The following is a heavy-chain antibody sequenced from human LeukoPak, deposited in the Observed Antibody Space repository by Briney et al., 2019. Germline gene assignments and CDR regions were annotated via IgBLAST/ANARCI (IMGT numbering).Heavy chain of an antibody. D-gene: IGHD3-22*01. J-gene: IGHJ5*02. V-gene: IGHV3-30*02. CDR3: ARVFYYDSSGYRP. CDR2: IRFDGSNT. CDR1: GFNFNSYG. Sequence: GGSLRLSCATSGFNFNSYGMHWVRQAPGKGLEWVAFIRFDGSNTYYADSVKGRFTISRDNSKNTVSLQMNSLRTEDTALYYCARVFYYDSSGYRPWGQGTLVTVSS.